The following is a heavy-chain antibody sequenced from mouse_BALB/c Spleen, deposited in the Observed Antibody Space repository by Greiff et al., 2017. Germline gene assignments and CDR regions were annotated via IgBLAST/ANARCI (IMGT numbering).Heavy chain of an antibody. CDR3: ARHDVHYYGHYAMDY. D-gene: IGHD1-2*01. V-gene: IGHV5-12-2*01. CDR2: ISNGGGST. Sequence: EVHLVESGGGLVQPGGSLKLSCAASGFTFSSYTMSWVRQTPEKRLEWVAYISNGGGSTYYPDTVKGRFTISRDNAKNTLYLQMSSLKSEDTAMYYCARHDVHYYGHYAMDYWGQGTSVTVSS. CDR1: GFTFSSYT. J-gene: IGHJ4*01.